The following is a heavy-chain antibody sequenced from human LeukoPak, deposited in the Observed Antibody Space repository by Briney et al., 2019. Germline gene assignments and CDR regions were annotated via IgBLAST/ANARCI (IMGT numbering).Heavy chain of an antibody. CDR3: ARAFPTVTTFDY. Sequence: SGPTLVXPTQTLTLTCTFSGFSLGTSGMCVSWIRQPPGKALEWLARIDWDDDKYYRTSLQTRLTISKDTSKNQVVLTMTNMDPVDTATYYCARAFPTVTTFDYWGQGTLVTVSS. CDR2: IDWDDDK. CDR1: GFSLGTSGMC. D-gene: IGHD4-17*01. J-gene: IGHJ4*02. V-gene: IGHV2-70*11.